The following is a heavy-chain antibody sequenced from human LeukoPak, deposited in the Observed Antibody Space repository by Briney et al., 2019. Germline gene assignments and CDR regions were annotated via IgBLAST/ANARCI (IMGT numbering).Heavy chain of an antibody. J-gene: IGHJ4*02. V-gene: IGHV1-46*01. Sequence: ASVKVSCKASGYTFTSYYMHWVRQAPGQGLEWMGIINPSGGSTSYAQKFQGRVTMTRDMSTSTVYMELSSLRSEDTAVYYCARLTVSPGYYYDSSGYTDDYWGQGTLVTVSS. CDR2: INPSGGST. CDR3: ARLTVSPGYYYDSSGYTDDY. D-gene: IGHD3-22*01. CDR1: GYTFTSYY.